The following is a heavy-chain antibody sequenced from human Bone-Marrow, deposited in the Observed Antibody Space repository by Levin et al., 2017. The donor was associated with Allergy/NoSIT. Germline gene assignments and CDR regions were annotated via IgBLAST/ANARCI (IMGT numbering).Heavy chain of an antibody. J-gene: IGHJ4*02. CDR1: GGSISSYY. CDR2: IYYSGST. Sequence: GSLRLSCTVSGGSISSYYWSWIRQPPGKGLEWIGYIYYSGSTNYNPSLKSRVTISVDTSKNQFSLKLSSVTAADTAVYYCARVGWYFHRYYFDYWGQGTLVTVSS. CDR3: ARVGWYFHRYYFDY. D-gene: IGHD6-19*01. V-gene: IGHV4-59*01.